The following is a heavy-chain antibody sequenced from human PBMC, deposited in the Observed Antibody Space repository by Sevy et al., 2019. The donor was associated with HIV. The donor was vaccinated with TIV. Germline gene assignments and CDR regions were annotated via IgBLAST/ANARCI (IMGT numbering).Heavy chain of an antibody. CDR3: ARDGDSSALGWFDP. D-gene: IGHD3-22*01. Sequence: ASVKVSCKASGYTFSGYYMHWVRQAPGQGLEWMGRINPNSGGTNYAQKFQGRVTMTRDTSISTAYMELSRLRSDDTAVYYCARDGDSSALGWFDPWGQGTLVTVSS. CDR1: GYTFSGYY. CDR2: INPNSGGT. J-gene: IGHJ5*02. V-gene: IGHV1-2*06.